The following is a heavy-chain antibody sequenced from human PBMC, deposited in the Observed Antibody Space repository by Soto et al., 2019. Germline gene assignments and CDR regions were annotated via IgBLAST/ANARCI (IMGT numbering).Heavy chain of an antibody. CDR1: GGTFSSYA. CDR3: ARDLVLRFLEWPPHYYGMDV. D-gene: IGHD3-3*01. J-gene: IGHJ6*02. CDR2: IIPIFGTA. V-gene: IGHV1-69*06. Sequence: SVKVSCKASGGTFSSYAISWVRQAPGQGLEWMGGIIPIFGTANYAQKFQGRVTITADKSTSTAYMELSSLRSEDTAVYYCARDLVLRFLEWPPHYYGMDVWGQGTTVTSP.